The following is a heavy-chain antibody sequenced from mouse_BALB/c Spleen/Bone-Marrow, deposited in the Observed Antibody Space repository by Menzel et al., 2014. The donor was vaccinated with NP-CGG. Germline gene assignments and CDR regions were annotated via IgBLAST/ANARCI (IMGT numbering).Heavy chain of an antibody. CDR2: ISSGGSYT. J-gene: IGHJ2*01. V-gene: IGHV5-9-3*01. Sequence: EWVATISSGGSYTYYPDSVKGRFTISRDNAKNTLYLQMSSLRSEDTAMYYCARHGITRLLDYWGQGTTLTVSS. CDR3: ARHGITRLLDY. D-gene: IGHD2-4*01.